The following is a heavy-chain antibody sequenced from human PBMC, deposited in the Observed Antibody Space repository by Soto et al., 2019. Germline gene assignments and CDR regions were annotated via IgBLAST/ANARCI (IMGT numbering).Heavy chain of an antibody. J-gene: IGHJ4*02. CDR1: GYTFTSYY. D-gene: IGHD6-13*01. Sequence: ASVKVSCKASGYTFTSYYMHWVRQAPGQGLEWMGIINPSGGSTSYAQKFQGRVTMTRDTSTSTVYMELSSLRSEDTAVYYCARAIGSIAAAGTGGYYFDYWGQGTLVTVSS. CDR3: ARAIGSIAAAGTGGYYFDY. V-gene: IGHV1-46*01. CDR2: INPSGGST.